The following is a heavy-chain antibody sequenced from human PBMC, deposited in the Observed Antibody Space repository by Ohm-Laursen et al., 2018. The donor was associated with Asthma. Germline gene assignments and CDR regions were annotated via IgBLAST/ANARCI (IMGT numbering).Heavy chain of an antibody. D-gene: IGHD6-13*01. CDR3: ARMAAAGSYYFDY. CDR1: GFTFRSYA. Sequence: RSLRLSCAASGFTFRSYAMHWVRQAPGKGLEWVAVISYDGSNKYYADSVKGRFTISRDNSKNTLYLQMNSLRAEDTAVYYCARMAAAGSYYFDYWGQGTLVTVSS. CDR2: ISYDGSNK. J-gene: IGHJ4*02. V-gene: IGHV3-30-3*01.